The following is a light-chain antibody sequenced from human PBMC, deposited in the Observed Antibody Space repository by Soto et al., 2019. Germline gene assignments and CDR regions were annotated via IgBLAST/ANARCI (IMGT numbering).Light chain of an antibody. Sequence: DIMMTQSPASLAVSLGERATINCKSSQSILHSSNNKDFLAWYQQRPGQPPKLLIYWASTRESGVPDRFSGSGSGTDFTLTVSSLQAEDVAVYYCQQSYSTPLTFGGGTKVEL. J-gene: IGKJ4*01. CDR1: QSILHSSNNKDF. CDR3: QQSYSTPLT. V-gene: IGKV4-1*01. CDR2: WAS.